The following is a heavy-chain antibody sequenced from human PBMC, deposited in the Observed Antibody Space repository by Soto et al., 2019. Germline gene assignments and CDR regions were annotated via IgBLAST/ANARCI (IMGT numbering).Heavy chain of an antibody. CDR3: ARDTADCSGGSCYSQDAFDI. CDR1: GYTFTSYG. V-gene: IGHV1-18*01. D-gene: IGHD2-15*01. Sequence: QVQLVQSGAEVKKPGASVKVSCKASGYTFTSYGISWVRQAPGQGLEWMGWISAYNGNTNYAQKLQGRVTMTTDTSTSTAYMELRSLRSDDTAVYYCARDTADCSGGSCYSQDAFDIWGQGTMVTVSS. CDR2: ISAYNGNT. J-gene: IGHJ3*02.